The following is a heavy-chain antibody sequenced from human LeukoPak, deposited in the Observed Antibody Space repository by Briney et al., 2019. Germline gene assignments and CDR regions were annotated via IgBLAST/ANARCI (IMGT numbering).Heavy chain of an antibody. CDR2: ISSSSSYI. CDR3: ARDGLYCSGGSCYSGNTYGMDV. V-gene: IGHV3-21*01. J-gene: IGHJ6*02. CDR1: GFTFSSYS. D-gene: IGHD2-15*01. Sequence: GGSLRLSCAASGFTFSSYSMNWVRQAPGKGLGWVSSISSSSSYIYYADSVKGRFTISRDNAKNSLYLQMNSLRAEDTAVYYCARDGLYCSGGSCYSGNTYGMDVWGQGTTVTVSS.